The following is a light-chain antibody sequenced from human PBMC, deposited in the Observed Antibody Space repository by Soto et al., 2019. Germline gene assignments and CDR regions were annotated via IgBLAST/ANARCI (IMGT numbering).Light chain of an antibody. J-gene: IGKJ1*01. V-gene: IGKV3-11*01. CDR3: LQRCGGPWT. CDR2: DAS. CDR1: QSVSSY. Sequence: EIVLTQSPATLSLSPGERATLSCRASQSVSSYLAWYQQKPGQAPRLLIYDASNRATDIPARFSGSGSGTYFTLTISSLEPEDLAVYYWLQRCGGPWTFGQGTKVEIK.